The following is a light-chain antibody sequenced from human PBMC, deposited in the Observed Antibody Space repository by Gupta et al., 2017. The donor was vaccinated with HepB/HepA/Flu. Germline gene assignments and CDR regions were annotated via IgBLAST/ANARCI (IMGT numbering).Light chain of an antibody. CDR2: AAS. Sequence: DIQMTQSPSSLSASVGDRVSITCRASQGINNYLAWYQQKPGKVPKVLIYAASTLQSGVSSRFSGRGSGTXFTLTIXSLQPEDVATYYCQRYHTAPLTFGXGTLVEIK. CDR3: QRYHTAPLT. CDR1: QGINNY. J-gene: IGKJ4*01. V-gene: IGKV1-27*01.